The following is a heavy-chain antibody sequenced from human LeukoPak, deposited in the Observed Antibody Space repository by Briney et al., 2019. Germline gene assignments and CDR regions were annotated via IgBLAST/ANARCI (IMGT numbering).Heavy chain of an antibody. D-gene: IGHD1-26*01. CDR3: ASSRYLHYYYYMDV. J-gene: IGHJ6*03. V-gene: IGHV3-53*01. CDR2: IYSGGST. CDR1: GFTVSSNY. Sequence: GGSLRLSCAASGFTVSSNYMSWVRQAPGKGLEWVSVIYSGGSTYYADSVKGRFTISRDNSKNTLYLQMNSLRAEDTAVYYCASSRYLHYYYYMDVWGKGTTVTISS.